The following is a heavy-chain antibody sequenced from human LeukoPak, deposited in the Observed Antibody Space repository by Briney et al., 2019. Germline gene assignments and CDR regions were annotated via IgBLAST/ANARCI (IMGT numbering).Heavy chain of an antibody. CDR1: GGSISSYY. J-gene: IGHJ4*02. CDR3: ARSTKWDRYLDS. CDR2: IYYSGST. V-gene: IGHV4-59*12. D-gene: IGHD1-26*01. Sequence: PSETLSLTCTVSGGSISSYYWSWIRQPPGKGLEWIGYIYYSGSTNYNPSLKSRVTISVDTSKNQFSLKLTSVTAADTAVYYCARSTKWDRYLDSWGQGTLVTVSS.